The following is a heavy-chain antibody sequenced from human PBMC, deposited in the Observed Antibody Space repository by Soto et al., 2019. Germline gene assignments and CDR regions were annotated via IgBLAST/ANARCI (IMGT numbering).Heavy chain of an antibody. V-gene: IGHV6-1*01. CDR2: TYYRSKWYN. CDR1: GDSVSSNSAA. CDR3: ARCPSIAVAGTRNWFDP. D-gene: IGHD6-19*01. Sequence: WQTLSLTCVISGDSVSSNSAAWNWIRQSPSRGLEWPGRTYYRSKWYNDYAVSVKSRITINPDTSKNQFSLQLNSVTREDTAVYYCARCPSIAVAGTRNWFDPWGQGTLVTVSS. J-gene: IGHJ5*02.